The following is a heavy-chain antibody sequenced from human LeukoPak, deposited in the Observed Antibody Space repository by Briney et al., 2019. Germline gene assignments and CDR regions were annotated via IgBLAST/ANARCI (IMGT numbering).Heavy chain of an antibody. V-gene: IGHV3-48*03. J-gene: IGHJ4*02. CDR3: AAVHQYNWNYPDY. CDR1: GFTFSSYE. Sequence: QPGGSLRLSCAASGFTFSSYEMNWVRQAPGKGLEWVSYISSSGSTIYYADSVKGRFTISRDSAKNSLSLQMNSLRVEDTAVYYCAAVHQYNWNYPDYWGQGTLVTVSS. CDR2: ISSSGSTI. D-gene: IGHD1-20*01.